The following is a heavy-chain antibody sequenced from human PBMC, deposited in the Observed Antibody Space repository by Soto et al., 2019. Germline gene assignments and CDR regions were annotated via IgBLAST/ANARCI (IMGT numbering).Heavy chain of an antibody. CDR1: GYTFTSYG. CDR2: ISAYNGNT. CDR3: ASSYYYYYGMDV. Sequence: ASVKVSCKASGYTFTSYGISWVRQAPGQGLEWMGWISAYNGNTNYAQKLQGRITMTTDTSTSTAYMELRSLRSDDTAVYHCASSYYYYYGMDVWGQGTTVTVSS. V-gene: IGHV1-18*04. J-gene: IGHJ6*02.